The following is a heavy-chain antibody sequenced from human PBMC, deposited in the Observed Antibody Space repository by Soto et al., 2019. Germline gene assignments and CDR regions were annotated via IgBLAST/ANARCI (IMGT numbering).Heavy chain of an antibody. V-gene: IGHV3-53*01. CDR3: ARDPSTTGYYGLDV. CDR1: GFTVKNYH. Sequence: GSLRLSCAASGFTVKNYHMNWVRQAPGKGLEWVSVIYSGGVTYYPDSVKGRFTTIRDTSKNTVYLQMNSLRADDTAMYYCARDPSTTGYYGLDVWGQGTTVTVSS. CDR2: IYSGGVT. J-gene: IGHJ6*02.